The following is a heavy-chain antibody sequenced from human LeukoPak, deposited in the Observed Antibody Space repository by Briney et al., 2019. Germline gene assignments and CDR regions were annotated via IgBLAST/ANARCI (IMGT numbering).Heavy chain of an antibody. J-gene: IGHJ3*02. CDR1: GGSISSSSYY. Sequence: SETLTLTCTVSGGSISSSSYYWGWIRQPPGKGPEWIGRIYYSGSTYYNPSLKSRVTISADTSNNQFSLKLTSVTAADTAVYYCARGVSNRDAFDIWGQGTMVTVSS. V-gene: IGHV4-39*07. D-gene: IGHD1-14*01. CDR3: ARGVSNRDAFDI. CDR2: IYYSGST.